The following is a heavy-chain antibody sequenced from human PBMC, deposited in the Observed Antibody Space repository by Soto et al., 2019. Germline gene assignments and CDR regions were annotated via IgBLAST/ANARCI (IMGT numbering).Heavy chain of an antibody. D-gene: IGHD3-9*01. CDR1: GGSISSGGYY. Sequence: PSETLSLTCTVSGGSISSGGYYWSWIRQHPGKGLEWIGYIYYSGSTYYKPSLKSRVTTSVDTSKNQLSLKLSSVTAAKTAVYYCARDKGYYDILTGYTSTYYFDYWGQGTLVTVSS. J-gene: IGHJ4*02. CDR3: ARDKGYYDILTGYTSTYYFDY. V-gene: IGHV4-31*03. CDR2: IYYSGST.